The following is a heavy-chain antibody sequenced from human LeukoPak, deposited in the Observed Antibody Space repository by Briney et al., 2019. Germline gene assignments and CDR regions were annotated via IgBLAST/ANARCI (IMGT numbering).Heavy chain of an antibody. CDR3: ARDLASMVRGVIVDDY. CDR2: IYHSGST. CDR1: GGSISSNNW. Sequence: PSGTLSLTCAVSGGSISSNNWWSWVRQPPGKGLEWIGEIYHSGSTNYNPSLKSRVTISVDKSKNQFSLKLSSVTAADTVVYYCARDLASMVRGVIVDDYWGQGTLVTVSS. J-gene: IGHJ4*02. D-gene: IGHD3-10*01. V-gene: IGHV4-4*02.